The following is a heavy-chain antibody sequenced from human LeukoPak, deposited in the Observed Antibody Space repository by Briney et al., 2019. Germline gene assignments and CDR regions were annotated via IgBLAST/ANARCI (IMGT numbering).Heavy chain of an antibody. CDR2: IYPDDSDT. J-gene: IGHJ4*02. CDR1: GYSFPTYW. V-gene: IGHV5-51*01. Sequence: GESLKISRKSSGYSFPTYWIGWVRQMPGKGLEWLGIIYPDDSDTRYSPSFQGQVTLSADKSIRTAYLQWSSLKASDTAIYYCARQGDGDNFFDYWGQGTLVTVSS. CDR3: ARQGDGDNFFDY. D-gene: IGHD5-24*01.